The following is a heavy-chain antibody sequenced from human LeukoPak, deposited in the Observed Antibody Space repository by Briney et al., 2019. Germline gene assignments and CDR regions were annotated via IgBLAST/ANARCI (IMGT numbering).Heavy chain of an antibody. V-gene: IGHV4-39*01. CDR1: GGSISSSSYY. CDR3: ARPNHPNSYSSSWYGDDAFDI. Sequence: SETLSLTCTVSGGSISSSSYYWGWIRQPPGKGLEWIGSIYYSGSTYYNPSLKSRVTISVDTSKNQFSLKLSSVTAADTAVYYCARPNHPNSYSSSWYGDDAFDIWGQGTMVTVSS. CDR2: IYYSGST. D-gene: IGHD6-13*01. J-gene: IGHJ3*02.